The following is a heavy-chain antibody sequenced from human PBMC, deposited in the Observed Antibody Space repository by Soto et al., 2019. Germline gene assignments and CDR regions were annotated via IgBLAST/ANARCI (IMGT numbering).Heavy chain of an antibody. J-gene: IGHJ3*01. Sequence: SETLSLTCSVSGGSISSTDHFWSWIRHHPGKGLEWIGHIYYRGSTYYNPSLKSRLSISVDTSKNQFSLTLSSVTAADSAVYYCAIVGMFGVLGATPGIDFWVQGALVTVS. CDR3: AIVGMFGVLGATPGIDF. V-gene: IGHV4-31*03. CDR1: GGSISSTDHF. D-gene: IGHD3-10*02. CDR2: IYYRGST.